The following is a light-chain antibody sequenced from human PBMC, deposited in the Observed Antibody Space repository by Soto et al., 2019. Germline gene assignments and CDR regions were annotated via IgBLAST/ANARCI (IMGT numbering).Light chain of an antibody. Sequence: DIQMTQSPSSLSASIGDRVAIICRASQTVSRFLNWYQQKPGKAPKLLVYGASTLQTGVPSRFNGSGSGTNFTLTISNLQPEDFATYSCQQVFSTPWTFGQGTKVEIK. CDR3: QQVFSTPWT. J-gene: IGKJ1*01. CDR2: GAS. V-gene: IGKV1-39*01. CDR1: QTVSRF.